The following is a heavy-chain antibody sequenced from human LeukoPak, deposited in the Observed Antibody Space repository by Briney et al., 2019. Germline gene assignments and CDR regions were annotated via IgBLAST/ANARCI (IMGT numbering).Heavy chain of an antibody. Sequence: SVKDSCKASRGTFSSHAISWVRPAPGQGLEWMGGIISIFGTANYAQKFQGRVTITADESTRTAYMALSSLRSEDTAVYYCARARTYYDILTGYVPGRDAFDIWGQGTMVTVSS. J-gene: IGHJ3*02. CDR1: RGTFSSHA. V-gene: IGHV1-69*13. CDR2: IISIFGTA. D-gene: IGHD3-9*01. CDR3: ARARTYYDILTGYVPGRDAFDI.